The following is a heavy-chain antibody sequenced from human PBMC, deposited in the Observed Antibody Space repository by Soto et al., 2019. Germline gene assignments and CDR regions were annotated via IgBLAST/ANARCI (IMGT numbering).Heavy chain of an antibody. Sequence: VGSLKISCKGSGYSFTSCWIGWGRQMPGKGLEWMGIIYPGDSDTRYSPSFQGQVTISADKSISTAYLQWSSLKASDTAMYDCARHPYYSRMDGSGQGPKVTVSS. J-gene: IGHJ6*02. CDR2: IYPGDSDT. V-gene: IGHV5-51*01. CDR1: GYSFTSCW. CDR3: ARHPYYSRMDG.